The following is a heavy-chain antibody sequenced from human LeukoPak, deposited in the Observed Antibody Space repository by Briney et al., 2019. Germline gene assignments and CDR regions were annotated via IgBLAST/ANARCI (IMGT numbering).Heavy chain of an antibody. Sequence: GGSLRLSCAASGFTFSSYAMHWVRQAPGKGLEWVAVISYDGSNKYYADSVKGRFTISRDNSKNALYLQMNSLRAEDTAVYYCARGERAYYYGSGSTTEFDYWGQGTLVTVSS. CDR1: GFTFSSYA. D-gene: IGHD3-10*01. J-gene: IGHJ4*02. CDR2: ISYDGSNK. CDR3: ARGERAYYYGSGSTTEFDY. V-gene: IGHV3-30-3*01.